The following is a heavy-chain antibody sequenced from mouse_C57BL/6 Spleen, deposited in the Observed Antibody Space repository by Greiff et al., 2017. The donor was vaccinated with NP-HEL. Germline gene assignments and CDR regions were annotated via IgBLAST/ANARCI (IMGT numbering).Heavy chain of an antibody. CDR1: GYTFTSYW. CDR2: IDPSDSYT. CDR3: ARHTVASRGYAMDY. J-gene: IGHJ4*01. D-gene: IGHD1-1*01. V-gene: IGHV1-50*01. Sequence: QVQLQQPGAELVKPGASVKLSCKASGYTFTSYWMQWVKQRPGQGLEWIGEIDPSDSYTNYNQKFKGKATLTVDTSSSTAYMQLSSLTSEDSAVYYCARHTVASRGYAMDYWGQGTSVTVSS.